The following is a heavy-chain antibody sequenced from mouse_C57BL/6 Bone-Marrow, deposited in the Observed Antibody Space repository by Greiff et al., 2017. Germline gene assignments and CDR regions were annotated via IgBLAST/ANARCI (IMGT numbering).Heavy chain of an antibody. CDR2: INPGSGGT. CDR3: ARIGLHWYFDV. CDR1: GYAFTNYL. J-gene: IGHJ1*03. V-gene: IGHV1-54*01. D-gene: IGHD3-1*01. Sequence: LEESGAELVRPGTSVKVSCKASGYAFTNYLIEWVKQRPGQGLEWIGVINPGSGGTNYNEKFKGKATLTADKSSSTAYMQLSSLTSEDSAVYFCARIGLHWYFDVWGTGTTVTVSS.